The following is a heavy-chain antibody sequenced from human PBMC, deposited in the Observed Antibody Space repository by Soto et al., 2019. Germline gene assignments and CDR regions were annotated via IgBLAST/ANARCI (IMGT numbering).Heavy chain of an antibody. Sequence: SETLSLTCTVSGGSISSYYWSWIRQPPGKGLEWIGYIYYSGSTNYNPSLKSRVTISVDTSKNQFSLKLSSVTAADTAVYYCAREGVRIQGAFDIWGQGTMVTVSS. CDR3: AREGVRIQGAFDI. CDR1: GGSISSYY. D-gene: IGHD3-10*01. CDR2: IYYSGST. J-gene: IGHJ3*02. V-gene: IGHV4-59*01.